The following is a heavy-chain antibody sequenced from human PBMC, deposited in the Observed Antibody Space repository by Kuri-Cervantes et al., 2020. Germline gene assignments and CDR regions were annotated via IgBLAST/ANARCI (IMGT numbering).Heavy chain of an antibody. D-gene: IGHD2-15*01. J-gene: IGHJ4*02. V-gene: IGHV4-38-2*01. CDR2: INHSGST. Sequence: ESLKISCAVSGYSISSGYYWGWIRQPPGKGLEWIGEINHSGSTNYNPSLKSRVTISVDTSKNQFSLKLSSVTAADTAVXYCARGSVSCSGGSCYSLWGQGTLVTVSS. CDR3: ARGSVSCSGGSCYSL. CDR1: GYSISSGYY.